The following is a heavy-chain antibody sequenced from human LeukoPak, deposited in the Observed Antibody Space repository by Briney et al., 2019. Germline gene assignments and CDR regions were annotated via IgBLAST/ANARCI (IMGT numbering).Heavy chain of an antibody. CDR3: ASWYYDRSGYSYMDV. J-gene: IGHJ6*03. CDR1: GGSFSGYY. CDR2: INHRGST. Sequence: SETLSLTCADYGGSFSGYYWSWIRQPPGKGLEWIGEINHRGSTNYNPSLKSRVTISVATSKNQFSLKLSSVTAADTAVYYCASWYYDRSGYSYMDVWGKGTTVTVSS. D-gene: IGHD3-22*01. V-gene: IGHV4-34*01.